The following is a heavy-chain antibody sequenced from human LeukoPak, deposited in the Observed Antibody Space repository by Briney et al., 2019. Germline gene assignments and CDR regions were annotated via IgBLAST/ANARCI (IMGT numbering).Heavy chain of an antibody. Sequence: PGGSLRLSCAASGFMFSSYGMHWVRQAPGKGLERVAFIRYDGNNKHYADSVKGRFTISRDKSKNTLYLQMNSLRAEDTAIYYCARTHGSGSFYHYYMDVWGKGTTVTISS. CDR3: ARTHGSGSFYHYYMDV. CDR2: IRYDGNNK. CDR1: GFMFSSYG. V-gene: IGHV3-30*02. J-gene: IGHJ6*03. D-gene: IGHD3-10*01.